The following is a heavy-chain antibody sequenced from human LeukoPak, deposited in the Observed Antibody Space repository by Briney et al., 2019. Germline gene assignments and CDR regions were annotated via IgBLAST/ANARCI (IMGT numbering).Heavy chain of an antibody. Sequence: GGSLRLSCAASGFTFSSYWMSWVRQAPGKGLEWVANIKQDGSEKYYVDSVKGRFTTSRDNAKNSLYLQMNSLRAEDTAVYYCARRKRTYYDILTGYSYYFDYWGQGTLVTVSS. V-gene: IGHV3-7*01. CDR3: ARRKRTYYDILTGYSYYFDY. D-gene: IGHD3-9*01. CDR2: IKQDGSEK. J-gene: IGHJ4*02. CDR1: GFTFSSYW.